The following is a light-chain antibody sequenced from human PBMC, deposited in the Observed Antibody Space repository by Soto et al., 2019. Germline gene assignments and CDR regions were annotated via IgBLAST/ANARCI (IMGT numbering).Light chain of an antibody. CDR1: QSVSSY. CDR3: QQRSNWLT. J-gene: IGKJ4*01. V-gene: IGKV3-11*01. Sequence: EIVLTQSPATLSLSPGERATLSCRASQSVSSYLAWYQQKPGQAPRLLIYDASNRATGIPARFSGSGSGTDVTLTMSSIETEDFAVYYCQQRSNWLTFGGGTKVEIK. CDR2: DAS.